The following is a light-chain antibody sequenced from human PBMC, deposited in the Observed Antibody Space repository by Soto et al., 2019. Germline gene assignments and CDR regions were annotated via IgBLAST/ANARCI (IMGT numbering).Light chain of an antibody. CDR3: NSFAGSNHLSV. J-gene: IGLJ1*01. V-gene: IGLV2-8*01. CDR2: AVS. Sequence: QSALTQPPSASGSPGQSVTISCTGTSSDVGVYNSVSWYQQHPGKAPKLIIYAVSERPSGVPDRFSGSKSGNTAALTVSGLQSEDEADDYCNSFAGSNHLSVFGTGTKLTVL. CDR1: SSDVGVYNS.